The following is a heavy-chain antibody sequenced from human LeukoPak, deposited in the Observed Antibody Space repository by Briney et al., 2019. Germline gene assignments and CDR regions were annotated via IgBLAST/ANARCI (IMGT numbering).Heavy chain of an antibody. J-gene: IGHJ3*02. CDR2: LYSGGST. CDR3: ARDKGTFAFDI. Sequence: GGSLRLSCAASGFTVSSNYMSWVRQAPGKGLEWVSVLYSGGSTYYADSVKGRFTISRDNSTNTVYLQMNSLRGEDTAVFYCARDKGTFAFDIWGQGTMVTVSS. CDR1: GFTVSSNY. V-gene: IGHV3-53*01. D-gene: IGHD3-10*01.